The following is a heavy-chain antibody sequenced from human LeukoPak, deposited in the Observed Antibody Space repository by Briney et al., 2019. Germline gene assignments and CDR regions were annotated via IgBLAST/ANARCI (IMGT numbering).Heavy chain of an antibody. J-gene: IGHJ5*02. CDR1: GFTFSSYA. V-gene: IGHV3-23*01. CDR3: ARDLGQYYDTSDNWFDP. D-gene: IGHD3-22*01. CDR2: ISESGGTT. Sequence: GGSLRLSCAASGFTFSSYAMNWVRQAPGKGLEWVSSISESGGTTDYADSVKGRFTISRDNAKNTLNLQMNSLRAEDTAVYYCARDLGQYYDTSDNWFDPWGQGTLVTVSS.